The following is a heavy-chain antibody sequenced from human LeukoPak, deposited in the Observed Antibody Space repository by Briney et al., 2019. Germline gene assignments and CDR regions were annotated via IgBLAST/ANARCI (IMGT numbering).Heavy chain of an antibody. CDR2: IYHSGST. J-gene: IGHJ4*02. CDR1: GGSISSGGYS. V-gene: IGHV4-30-2*01. D-gene: IGHD3-10*01. Sequence: PSETLSLTCAVSGGSISSGGYSWSWIRQPPGKGLEWIGYIYHSGSTYYNPSLKSRATISVDTSKNQFSLKLSSVTAADTAVYYCARGRLSYYGSGSYYNHPPPIAANDYWGQGTLVTVSS. CDR3: ARGRLSYYGSGSYYNHPPPIAANDY.